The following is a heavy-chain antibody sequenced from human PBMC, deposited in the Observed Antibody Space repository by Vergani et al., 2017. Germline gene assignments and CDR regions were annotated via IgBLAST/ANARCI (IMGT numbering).Heavy chain of an antibody. D-gene: IGHD2-2*01. CDR2: INPNSGGT. V-gene: IGHV1-2*02. J-gene: IGHJ3*02. CDR1: GYTFTGYY. CDR3: ARVWNGELVVPAALDAFDI. Sequence: QVQLVQSGAEVKKPGASVKVSCKASGYTFTGYYMHWVRQAPGQGLEWMGWINPNSGGTNYAQKFQGRVTMTRDTSISTAYMELSRLRSDDTAVYYCARVWNGELVVPAALDAFDIWGQGTMVTVSS.